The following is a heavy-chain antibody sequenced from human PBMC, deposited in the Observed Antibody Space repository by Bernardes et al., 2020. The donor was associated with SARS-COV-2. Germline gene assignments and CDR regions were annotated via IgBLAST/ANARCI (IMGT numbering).Heavy chain of an antibody. CDR1: GLTVSSNY. D-gene: IGHD6-6*01. J-gene: IGHJ6*02. CDR2: LYSGGNT. CDR3: ARDLPTEYYYFYGMDV. Sequence: GGSLRLSCTASGLTVSSNYMSWVRQAPGKGLEWVSVLYSGGNTYYADSVLGRFTISRDSFKNRLYLQMDSLRAEDTGVYYCARDLPTEYYYFYGMDVWGQGTTVTVSS. V-gene: IGHV3-66*01.